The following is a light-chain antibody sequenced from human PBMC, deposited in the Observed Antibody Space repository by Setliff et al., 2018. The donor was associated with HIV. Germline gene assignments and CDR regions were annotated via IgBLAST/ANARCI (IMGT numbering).Light chain of an antibody. CDR1: NIGSKS. Sequence: SYELTQPPSMSVAPGKTATITCGGNNIGSKSVHWYQQKPGQAPVLVIYYDSDRPSGIPERFSGSNSGNTATLTISRVEAGDEADYYCQVWDNSSAHPLVFGGGTK. CDR2: YDS. CDR3: QVWDNSSAHPLV. V-gene: IGLV3-21*04. J-gene: IGLJ3*02.